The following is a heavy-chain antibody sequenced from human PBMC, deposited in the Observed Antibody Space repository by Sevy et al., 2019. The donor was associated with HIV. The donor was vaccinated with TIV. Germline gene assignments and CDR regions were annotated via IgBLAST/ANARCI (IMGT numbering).Heavy chain of an antibody. CDR1: GYTLTKLA. Sequence: EKVSCKVSGYTLTKLAMHWVRQGPGKGLEWMGSFDPEDEETIYAQKFQGRVTMNEDTSTETAYMELSSLRSEDTAVYYCATTKDYYESSGEPFDYWGQGTLVTVSS. V-gene: IGHV1-24*01. CDR3: ATTKDYYESSGEPFDY. J-gene: IGHJ4*02. D-gene: IGHD3-22*01. CDR2: FDPEDEET.